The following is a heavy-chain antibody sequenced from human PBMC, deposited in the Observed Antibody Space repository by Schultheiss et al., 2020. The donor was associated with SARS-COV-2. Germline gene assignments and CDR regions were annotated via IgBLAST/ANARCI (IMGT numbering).Heavy chain of an antibody. CDR2: IWYDGSNK. J-gene: IGHJ4*02. CDR3: ARLAEFVNYDILTGPLDY. V-gene: IGHV3-33*01. D-gene: IGHD3-9*01. Sequence: GGSLRLSCAASGFTFSSYWMSWVRQAPGKGLEWVAVIWYDGSNKYYADSVKGRFTISRDNSKNTLYLQMNSLRAEDTAVYYCARLAEFVNYDILTGPLDYWGQGTLVTVSS. CDR1: GFTFSSYW.